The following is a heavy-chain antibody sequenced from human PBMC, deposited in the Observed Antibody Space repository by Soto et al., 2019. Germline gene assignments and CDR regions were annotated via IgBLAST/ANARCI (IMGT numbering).Heavy chain of an antibody. D-gene: IGHD7-27*01. CDR2: ISYDGSNK. V-gene: IGHV3-30-3*01. CDR1: GFTFSSYA. J-gene: IGHJ3*02. CDR3: ARGEKKKKNWGEPDAFDI. Sequence: GGSLRLSCAASGFTFSSYAMHWVRQAPGKGLEWVAVISYDGSNKYYADSVKGRFTISRDNSKNTLYLQMNSLGAEDTAVYDWARGEKKKKNWGEPDAFDIWGQGTMVTVSS.